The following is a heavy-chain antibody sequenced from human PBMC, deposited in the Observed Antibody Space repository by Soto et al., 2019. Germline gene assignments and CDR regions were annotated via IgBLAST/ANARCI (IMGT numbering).Heavy chain of an antibody. CDR2: ISGSGTGA. CDR1: GFTFGSFA. CDR3: AKEDYGDVDC. V-gene: IGHV3-23*01. D-gene: IGHD4-17*01. Sequence: GGSLRLSCAASGFTFGSFAMSWVRQAPGKGLQCVSSISGSGTGAYYAGSVRGRFTISRDNSKNTLYLQMNSLRADDTALYYCAKEDYGDVDCWGQGTLVTVSS. J-gene: IGHJ4*02.